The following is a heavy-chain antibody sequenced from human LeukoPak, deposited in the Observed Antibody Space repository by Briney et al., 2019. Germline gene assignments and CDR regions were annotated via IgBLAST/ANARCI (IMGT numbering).Heavy chain of an antibody. CDR3: ARVAMGTRESIVVVPAANYYFDY. J-gene: IGHJ4*02. Sequence: SETLSLTCTVSGGSISSGDYYWSWIRQPPGKGLEWIGYIYYCGSTYYNPSLKSRVTISVDTSKNQFSLKLSSVTAADTAVYYCARVAMGTRESIVVVPAANYYFDYWGQGTLVTVSS. V-gene: IGHV4-30-4*01. CDR1: GGSISSGDYY. D-gene: IGHD2-2*01. CDR2: IYYCGST.